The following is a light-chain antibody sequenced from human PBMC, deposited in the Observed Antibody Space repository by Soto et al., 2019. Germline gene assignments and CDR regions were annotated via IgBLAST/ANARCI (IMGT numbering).Light chain of an antibody. Sequence: EIVMTQSPDTLSVSPGESATLSCRARQSISNNLAWYQQKPGQAPRLLIYGASTRTTGIPARFSGSGSGTEFTRTISSLQSEDFAVYYCQQYNNWPYTFAQGTKLEI. CDR2: GAS. CDR1: QSISNN. J-gene: IGKJ2*01. CDR3: QQYNNWPYT. V-gene: IGKV3-15*01.